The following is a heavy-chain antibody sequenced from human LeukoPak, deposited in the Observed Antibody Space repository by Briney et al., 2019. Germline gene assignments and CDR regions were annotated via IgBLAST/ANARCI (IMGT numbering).Heavy chain of an antibody. V-gene: IGHV4-39*07. J-gene: IGHJ5*02. CDR3: AREPIPTTVTTTHWFDP. D-gene: IGHD4-11*01. CDR2: IYYSGST. Sequence: SETLSLTCTVSGGSISSSSYYWGWIRQPRGKGLEWIGSIYYSGSTYYNPSLKSRVTISVDTSKNQFSLKLSSVTAADTAVYYCAREPIPTTVTTTHWFDPWGQGTLVTVSS. CDR1: GGSISSSSYY.